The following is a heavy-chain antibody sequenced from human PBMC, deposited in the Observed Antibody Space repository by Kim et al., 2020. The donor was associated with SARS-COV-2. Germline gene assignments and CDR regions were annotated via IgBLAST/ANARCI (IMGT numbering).Heavy chain of an antibody. CDR3: ARVEGILGAFDI. V-gene: IGHV1-8*01. CDR1: GYTFTSYD. D-gene: IGHD1-26*01. J-gene: IGHJ3*02. CDR2: MNPNSGNT. Sequence: ASVKVSCKASGYTFTSYDINWVRQATGQGLEWMGWMNPNSGNTGYAQKFQGRVTMTRNTSISTAYMELSSLRSEDTAVYYCARVEGILGAFDIWGQGTMVTVTA.